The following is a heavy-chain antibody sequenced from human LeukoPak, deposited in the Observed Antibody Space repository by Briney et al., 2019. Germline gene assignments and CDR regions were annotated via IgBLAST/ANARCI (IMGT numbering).Heavy chain of an antibody. J-gene: IGHJ5*02. CDR1: GYTFTGYY. CDR3: ARDGRGIYGSGTLGP. V-gene: IGHV1-2*02. D-gene: IGHD3-10*01. Sequence: ASVKVSCKASGYTFTGYYMHWGRQAPGQGLEWMGWINPNSGGTNCAQKFQGRVTMTRDTSISTAYMELSRLRSDDTAVYYCARDGRGIYGSGTLGPWGQGTLVTVSS. CDR2: INPNSGGT.